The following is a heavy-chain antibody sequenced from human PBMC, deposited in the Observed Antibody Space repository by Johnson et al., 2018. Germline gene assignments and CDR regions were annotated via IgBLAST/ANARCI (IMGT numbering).Heavy chain of an antibody. CDR2: MNPNSGNT. CDR1: GYTFASYD. Sequence: QVQLQESGAEVKKPGASVKVSCKASGYTFASYDINWVRQATRQGLEWMGWMNPNSGNTGYAQKFQGRVTMTRNTSIGTAYMELSSLRSDDTAVYYCARGFRDSSGKEYFQHWGQGTVITVSS. D-gene: IGHD3-22*01. J-gene: IGHJ1*01. CDR3: ARGFRDSSGKEYFQH. V-gene: IGHV1-8*01.